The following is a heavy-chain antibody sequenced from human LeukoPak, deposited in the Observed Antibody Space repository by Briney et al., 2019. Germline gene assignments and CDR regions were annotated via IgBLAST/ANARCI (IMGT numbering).Heavy chain of an antibody. V-gene: IGHV3-74*01. CDR1: TFTFSTYW. Sequence: PGGSLRLSCEASTFTFSTYWMHWVRQAPGKGLVWVSYVNGDGSTTNYADSVEGRLTISRDNAKNTLYLQMNSLRAEDTAVYYCATGSGSYYDSWGLGTLVTVSS. CDR2: VNGDGSTT. D-gene: IGHD3-10*01. CDR3: ATGSGSYYDS. J-gene: IGHJ4*02.